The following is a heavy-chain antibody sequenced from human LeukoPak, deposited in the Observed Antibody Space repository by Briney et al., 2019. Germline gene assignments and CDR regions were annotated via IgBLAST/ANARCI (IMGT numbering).Heavy chain of an antibody. CDR3: AKHRENYYDSSGGIEYFQH. CDR2: ISVGGGNT. V-gene: IGHV3-23*01. J-gene: IGHJ1*01. CDR1: GLPFSSYA. Sequence: PGGSLRLSCAASGLPFSSYAMHWVRQAPGKGLEWVSSISVGGGNTFYTDSVKGRFTISRDDSKNTVFLQMNSLRAEDTAVYYCAKHRENYYDSSGGIEYFQHWGQGTLVTVSS. D-gene: IGHD3-22*01.